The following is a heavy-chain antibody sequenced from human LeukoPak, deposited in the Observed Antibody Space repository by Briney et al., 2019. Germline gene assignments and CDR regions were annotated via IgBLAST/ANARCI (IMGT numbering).Heavy chain of an antibody. V-gene: IGHV4-39*01. CDR1: GGSISSSGYY. D-gene: IGHD3-10*01. J-gene: IGHJ3*02. CDR2: IYYSGST. CDR3: ARAFVLLWFGELVRVDAFDI. Sequence: SETLSLTCTVSGGSISSSGYYWGWIRQPPGKGLEWIGSIYYSGSTYYNPSLKSRVTISVDTSKNQFSLKLSSVTAADTAVYYCARAFVLLWFGELVRVDAFDIWGQGTMVTVSS.